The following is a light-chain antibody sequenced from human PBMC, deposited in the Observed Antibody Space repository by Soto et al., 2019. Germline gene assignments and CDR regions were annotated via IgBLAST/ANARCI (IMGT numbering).Light chain of an antibody. CDR1: SSDVGGYNY. CDR2: EVS. J-gene: IGLJ3*02. CDR3: SSYTSSNTWV. Sequence: QSALTQPASVSGSPGQSITISCTGTSSDVGGYNYVSWYQQHPGKAPKVMIYEVSNRPSGGSNRFSGSKSGNTACLTISGLQAEDEADYYCSSYTSSNTWVFGGGTKLTVL. V-gene: IGLV2-14*01.